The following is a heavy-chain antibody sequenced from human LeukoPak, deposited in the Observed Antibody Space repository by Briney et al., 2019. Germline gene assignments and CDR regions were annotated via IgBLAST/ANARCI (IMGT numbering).Heavy chain of an antibody. CDR2: ISYDGSNK. J-gene: IGHJ4*02. D-gene: IGHD4/OR15-4a*01. Sequence: GGSLRLSCAASGFTFSSYGMHWVRQAPGKGLEWAAVISYDGSNKYYADSVKGRFTISRDNSKNTLYLQMNSLRAEDTAVYYCAKDRDDYGYSYFDYWGQGTLVTVSS. CDR3: AKDRDDYGYSYFDY. CDR1: GFTFSSYG. V-gene: IGHV3-30*18.